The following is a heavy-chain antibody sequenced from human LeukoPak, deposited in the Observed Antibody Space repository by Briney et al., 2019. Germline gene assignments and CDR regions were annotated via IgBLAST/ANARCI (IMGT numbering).Heavy chain of an antibody. CDR2: ISYDGSNK. CDR3: AREVLTVTTSGAAFDI. J-gene: IGHJ3*02. Sequence: PGGSLRLSCAASGFTFGSYAMHWVRQALGKGLEWVAVISYDGSNKYYADSVKGRFTISRDNSKNTLYLQMNSLRAEDTAVYYCAREVLTVTTSGAAFDIWGQGTMVTVSS. CDR1: GFTFGSYA. D-gene: IGHD4-17*01. V-gene: IGHV3-30-3*01.